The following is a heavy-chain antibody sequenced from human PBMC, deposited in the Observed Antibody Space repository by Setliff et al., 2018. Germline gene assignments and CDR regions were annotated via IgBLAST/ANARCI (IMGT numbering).Heavy chain of an antibody. CDR2: IYTSWST. Sequence: LSLTCTASDDSISSRHYYWSWIRQPAGKGLEWLGQIYTSWSTNYNPSLKGRATLSIDASKRQFSLKLTSVTAADTAVYYCARMSGFQYMDVWGKGTTVTVSS. CDR3: ARMSGFQYMDV. CDR1: DDSISSRHYY. D-gene: IGHD3-3*01. J-gene: IGHJ6*03. V-gene: IGHV4-61*09.